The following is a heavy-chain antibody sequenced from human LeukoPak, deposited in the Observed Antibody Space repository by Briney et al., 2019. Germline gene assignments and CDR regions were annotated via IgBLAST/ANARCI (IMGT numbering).Heavy chain of an antibody. Sequence: GGSLRLSCAASGFIFSSYAMSWVRQAPGKGLEWVSAISGSGGSTYYADSVKGRFTISRDNSKNTLSLQMNSLRAEDTAVYYCAKDGDYYDSGGYSSFFDYWGQGTLVTVSS. CDR1: GFIFSSYA. J-gene: IGHJ4*02. D-gene: IGHD3-22*01. V-gene: IGHV3-23*01. CDR3: AKDGDYYDSGGYSSFFDY. CDR2: ISGSGGST.